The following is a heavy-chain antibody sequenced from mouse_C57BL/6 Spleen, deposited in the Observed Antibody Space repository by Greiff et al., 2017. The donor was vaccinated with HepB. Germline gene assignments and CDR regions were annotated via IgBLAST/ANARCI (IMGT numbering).Heavy chain of an antibody. J-gene: IGHJ3*01. CDR1: GFNIKDYY. V-gene: IGHV14-1*01. CDR3: TSDSSGSGLAY. CDR2: IDPEDGDT. Sequence: EVQLQQSGAELVRPGASVKLSCTASGFNIKDYYMHWVKQRPEQGLEWIGRIDPEDGDTEYAPKFQGKATMTADTSSNTAYLQLSSLTSEDTAVYYCTSDSSGSGLAYWGQGTLVTVSA. D-gene: IGHD3-2*02.